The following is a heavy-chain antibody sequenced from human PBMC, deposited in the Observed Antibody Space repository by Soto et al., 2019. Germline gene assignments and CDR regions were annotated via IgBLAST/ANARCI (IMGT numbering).Heavy chain of an antibody. Sequence: DVQVLESGGGLVQPGGSLRLSCAASGFTFSSYAMSWVRQAPGKGLEWVSTISAGGGNTYYADSVKGRFTISRDNSKNSLYLQMNRLRAEDTAVYYCAKRGLREIKDDYWGQGTLVTVSS. V-gene: IGHV3-23*01. CDR3: AKRGLREIKDDY. D-gene: IGHD4-17*01. CDR1: GFTFSSYA. CDR2: ISAGGGNT. J-gene: IGHJ4*02.